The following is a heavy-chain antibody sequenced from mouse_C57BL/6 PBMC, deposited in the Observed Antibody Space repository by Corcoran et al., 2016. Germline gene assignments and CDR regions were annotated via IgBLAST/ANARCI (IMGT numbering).Heavy chain of an antibody. CDR3: ARNYRYFDY. CDR1: GYSITSGYY. D-gene: IGHD2-14*01. V-gene: IGHV3-6*01. Sequence: DVQLQESGPGLVKPSQSLSLTCSVTGYSITSGYYWNWIRQFPGNKLEWMGYISYDGSNNYNPSLKNRISITRDTSKNQFFLKLNSVTTEDTATYYCARNYRYFDYWGQGTTLTVSS. CDR2: ISYDGSN. J-gene: IGHJ2*01.